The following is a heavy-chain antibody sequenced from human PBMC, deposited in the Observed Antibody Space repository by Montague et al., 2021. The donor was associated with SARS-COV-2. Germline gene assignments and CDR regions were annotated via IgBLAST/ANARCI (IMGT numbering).Heavy chain of an antibody. J-gene: IGHJ4*02. D-gene: IGHD6-19*01. V-gene: IGHV4-59*13. CDR1: GGSISPYY. Sequence: SETLSLTCTVSGGSISPYYWNWIRQPPGKGLEWIGYIYYTGETKYNPSLKSRVSMSVDTSKNQFSLRLTSVGAADTAVYYCARIAMAATFDSWGQGALVTVSS. CDR2: IYYTGET. CDR3: ARIAMAATFDS.